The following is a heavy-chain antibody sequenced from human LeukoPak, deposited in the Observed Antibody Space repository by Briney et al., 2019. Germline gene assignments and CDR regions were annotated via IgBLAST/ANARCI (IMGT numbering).Heavy chain of an antibody. CDR2: INHSGST. CDR1: GGSFSGYY. D-gene: IGHD3-10*01. J-gene: IGHJ2*01. Sequence: PSETLSLTCAVYGGSFSGYYWSWIRQPPGKGLEWIGEINHSGSTNYNPSLKSRVTISVDTSEHQFFLKLPSVTAADTAVYYCARVFRGGSHWHFDLWGRGTLVTVSS. V-gene: IGHV4-34*01. CDR3: ARVFRGGSHWHFDL.